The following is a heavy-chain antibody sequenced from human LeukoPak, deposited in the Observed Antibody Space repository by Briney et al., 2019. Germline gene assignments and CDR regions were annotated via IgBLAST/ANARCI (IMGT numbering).Heavy chain of an antibody. CDR2: INPGGGTT. CDR3: ARIHYDSSVYLDY. CDR1: GYTFTSSY. V-gene: IGHV1-46*01. J-gene: IGHJ4*02. Sequence: ASVKVSCKASGYTFTSSYMHWVRQAPGQGLEWVGIINPGGGTTIYAQNFQGRVTMTRDTSTSTVYMELSSLRSEDTAVYYCARIHYDSSVYLDYWGQGTLVTVSS. D-gene: IGHD3-22*01.